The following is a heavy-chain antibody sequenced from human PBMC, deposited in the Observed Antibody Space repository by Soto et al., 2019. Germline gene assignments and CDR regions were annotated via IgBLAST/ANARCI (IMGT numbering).Heavy chain of an antibody. D-gene: IGHD5-18*01. CDR1: GGTFSSYT. V-gene: IGHV1-69*04. Sequence: SVKVSCKASGGTFSSYTISWVRQAPGQGLEWMGRIIPILGIANYAQKFQGRVTITADKSTSTAYMELSSLRSEDTAVYYCARDRNSYGPKYYFDYWGQGTLVTVSS. J-gene: IGHJ4*02. CDR2: IIPILGIA. CDR3: ARDRNSYGPKYYFDY.